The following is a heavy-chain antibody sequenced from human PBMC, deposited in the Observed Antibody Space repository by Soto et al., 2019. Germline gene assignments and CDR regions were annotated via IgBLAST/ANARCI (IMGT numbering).Heavy chain of an antibody. V-gene: IGHV4-31*03. CDR2: IYNSGNT. Sequence: QVQLQESGPGLVKPSQTLSLTCSVSGGSISSGGYFWSWIRQHPGKGLEWIGYIYNSGNTFYNPSLKSRLTISLDTSKSLFSLILSSVTAADTAVYYCARGAGMDLYGMDVWGQGTTVTVSS. CDR3: ARGAGMDLYGMDV. D-gene: IGHD5-18*01. CDR1: GGSISSGGYF. J-gene: IGHJ6*02.